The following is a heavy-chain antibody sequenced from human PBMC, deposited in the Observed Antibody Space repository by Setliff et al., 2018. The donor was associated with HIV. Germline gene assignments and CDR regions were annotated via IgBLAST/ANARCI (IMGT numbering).Heavy chain of an antibody. J-gene: IGHJ4*02. V-gene: IGHV4-59*11. CDR1: GGSIGSHY. Sequence: SETLSLTCSVSGGSIGSHYWTWIRQPPGKGLEWIGFIYYGGSTNYNPSLKSRATISVDTSKNQFSLKLSSVTAADTAVYYCARANWGPPSYFDYWGQGTLVTVSS. CDR2: IYYGGST. CDR3: ARANWGPPSYFDY. D-gene: IGHD7-27*01.